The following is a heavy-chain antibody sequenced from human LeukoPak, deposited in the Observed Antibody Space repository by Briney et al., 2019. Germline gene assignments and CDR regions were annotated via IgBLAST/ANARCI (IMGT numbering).Heavy chain of an antibody. CDR2: IYHSGSA. Sequence: PSETLSLTCTVSYYSISSGYYWGWIRQPPGKGLEWIGTIYHSGSAYSNPSLKSRVTMSVDTSKNQFSLNLSSVTAADTAVYYCARVGYYPDYYMDVWGKGTTVTVSS. J-gene: IGHJ6*03. D-gene: IGHD3-10*01. V-gene: IGHV4-38-2*02. CDR3: ARVGYYPDYYMDV. CDR1: YYSISSGYY.